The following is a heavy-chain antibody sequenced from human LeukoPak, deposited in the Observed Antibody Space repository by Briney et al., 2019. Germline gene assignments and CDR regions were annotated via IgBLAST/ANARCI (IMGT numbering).Heavy chain of an antibody. CDR2: INPNSGGT. Sequence: ASVKVSCKASGYTFTGYYMHWVRQAPGQGLEWMGWINPNSGGTNYAQKFQGRVTMTRDTSISTAYMELSRLRSDDTAVYYCARGSPLSNYVNFDYWGQGTLVTVSS. CDR1: GYTFTGYY. D-gene: IGHD4-11*01. V-gene: IGHV1-2*02. J-gene: IGHJ4*02. CDR3: ARGSPLSNYVNFDY.